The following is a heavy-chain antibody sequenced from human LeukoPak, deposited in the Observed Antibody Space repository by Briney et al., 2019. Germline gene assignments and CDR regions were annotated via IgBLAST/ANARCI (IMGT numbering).Heavy chain of an antibody. CDR2: INWNSASR. CDR3: ARVYYGSGSLHYYYYYMDV. V-gene: IGHV3-20*04. CDR1: GFTFDDYG. D-gene: IGHD3-10*01. J-gene: IGHJ6*03. Sequence: RPGGALRLSCVASGFTFDDYGMSWVRQDPGQGPGWVSDINWNSASRRYADSVKGRFTISRDNSKNTLYLQMNSLRADDTAVYYCARVYYGSGSLHYYYYYMDVWGKGTTVTISS.